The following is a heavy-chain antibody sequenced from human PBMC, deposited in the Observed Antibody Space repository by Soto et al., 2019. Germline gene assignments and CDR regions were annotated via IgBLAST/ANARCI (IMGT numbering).Heavy chain of an antibody. D-gene: IGHD3-3*01. CDR3: AKNHDFWSGYRYPAFDY. CDR2: ISGSGGST. CDR1: GFTFSSYA. J-gene: IGHJ4*02. Sequence: GGSLRLSCAASGFTFSSYAMSWVRQAPGKGLEWVSAISGSGGSTYYADSVKGRFTISRDNSKNTLYLQMNSLRAEDTAVYYCAKNHDFWSGYRYPAFDYWGQGTLVTVPS. V-gene: IGHV3-23*01.